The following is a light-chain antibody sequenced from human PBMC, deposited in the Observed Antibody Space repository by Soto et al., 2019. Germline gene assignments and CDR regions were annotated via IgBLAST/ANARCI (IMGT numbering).Light chain of an antibody. Sequence: QSALTQPASVSRSRGQSITISCTGTSSNVGGYNYVSWYQQHPGKAPKLMIYEVSNRPSGVSYRFSGSKSGNTASLTISGLQAEDEADYYCNSYTDRSTRVVFGGGTKVTVL. CDR3: NSYTDRSTRVV. J-gene: IGLJ2*01. CDR1: SSNVGGYNY. CDR2: EVS. V-gene: IGLV2-14*01.